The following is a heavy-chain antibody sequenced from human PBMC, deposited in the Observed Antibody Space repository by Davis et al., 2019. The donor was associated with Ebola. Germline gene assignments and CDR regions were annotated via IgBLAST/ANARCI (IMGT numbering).Heavy chain of an antibody. V-gene: IGHV4-39*07. J-gene: IGHJ2*01. CDR3: ASKAYGDYGWYFDL. CDR2: IYYSGSI. D-gene: IGHD4-17*01. Sequence: MPSETLSLTCTVSGGSISSSSYYWGWIRQPPGKGLEWIGSIYYSGSINYNPSLKSRVTISVDTSKNQFSLKLSSVTAADTAMYYCASKAYGDYGWYFDLWGRGTLVTVSS. CDR1: GGSISSSSYY.